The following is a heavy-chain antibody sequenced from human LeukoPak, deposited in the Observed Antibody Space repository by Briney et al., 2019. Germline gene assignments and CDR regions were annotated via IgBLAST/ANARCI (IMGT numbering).Heavy chain of an antibody. CDR1: GFTVSSNY. J-gene: IGHJ3*02. CDR2: IYSGGST. Sequence: PGGSLRLSCAASGFTVSSNYMSWVRQAPGKGLEWVSVIYSGGSTCYADSVKGRFTISRDNSKNTLYLQMNSLRAEDTAVYYCARDRCSSTSCFRPDAFDIWGQGTMVTVSS. D-gene: IGHD2-2*01. CDR3: ARDRCSSTSCFRPDAFDI. V-gene: IGHV3-53*01.